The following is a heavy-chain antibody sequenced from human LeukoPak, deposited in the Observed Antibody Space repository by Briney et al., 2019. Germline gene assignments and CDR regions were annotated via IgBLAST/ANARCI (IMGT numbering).Heavy chain of an antibody. CDR3: AKDKEPSSMIVVAIAFDI. CDR1: GFTFSSYA. D-gene: IGHD3-22*01. CDR2: ISGSGGST. V-gene: IGHV3-23*01. J-gene: IGHJ3*02. Sequence: GGSLRLSCGASGFTFSSYAMGWVRQAPGKGREWVSAISGSGGSTYYADSVKGRFTISRDNSKNTLYLQMNSLRDEGTAVYYYAKDKEPSSMIVVAIAFDIWGQGTMVTVSS.